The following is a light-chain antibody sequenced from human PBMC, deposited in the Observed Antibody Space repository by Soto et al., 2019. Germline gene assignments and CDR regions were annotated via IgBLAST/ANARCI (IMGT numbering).Light chain of an antibody. V-gene: IGKV3-15*01. CDR2: GAS. CDR1: QSVSSN. Sequence: EIVMTQFPATLSVSPGERATLSCRASQSVSSNYLAWYQQKPGQAPRLLIYGASTRATGIPARFSGSGAGTDFTLTITSLQSEDFGVYFCQQYKDWPTTFGQGTKVDIK. J-gene: IGKJ1*01. CDR3: QQYKDWPTT.